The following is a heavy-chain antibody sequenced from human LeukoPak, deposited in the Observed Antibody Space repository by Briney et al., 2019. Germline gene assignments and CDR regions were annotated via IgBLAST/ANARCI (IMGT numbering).Heavy chain of an antibody. CDR3: AKGIGAYSYGFDY. CDR1: GFTFSSYA. CDR2: ISGSGGST. D-gene: IGHD5-18*01. J-gene: IGHJ4*02. V-gene: IGHV3-23*01. Sequence: GGSLRLSCAATGFTFSSYAMTWVRQAPGKGLEWVSTISGSGGSTYYADSVKGRFTMSRDDSKNTLYLQMNSLRAEDTAIYYCAKGIGAYSYGFDYWGQGTLATVSS.